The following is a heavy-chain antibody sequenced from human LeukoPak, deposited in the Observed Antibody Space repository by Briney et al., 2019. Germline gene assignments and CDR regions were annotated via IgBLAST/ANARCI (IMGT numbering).Heavy chain of an antibody. J-gene: IGHJ3*02. CDR3: ARADSNLRDAFDI. V-gene: IGHV4-59*08. D-gene: IGHD4-4*01. CDR2: IYYSGGT. CDR1: GGSISNYY. Sequence: ASETLSLTCTVSGGSISNYYWSWIRQPPGKGLEWIGYIYYSGGTNYIPSLKSRVTISVDTSKNQFSLKLSSVTAADTAVYYCARADSNLRDAFDIWGQGTMVSVSS.